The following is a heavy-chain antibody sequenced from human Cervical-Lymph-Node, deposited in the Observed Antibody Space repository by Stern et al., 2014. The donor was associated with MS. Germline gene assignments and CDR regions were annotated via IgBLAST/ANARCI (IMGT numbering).Heavy chain of an antibody. CDR2: IDPSDSQS. CDR1: GYTFTSYW. Sequence: EVQLVQSGAEVKEPGESLRISCQGSGYTFTSYWINWVRQMPGKGLEWMGRIDPSDSQSSYSPSFEGHVTFSVDRSTNTAYLQWSTLKAPDSAKYYCARGRLVAGGLDYWGQGTLVTVPS. J-gene: IGHJ4*02. D-gene: IGHD6-19*01. V-gene: IGHV5-10-1*03. CDR3: ARGRLVAGGLDY.